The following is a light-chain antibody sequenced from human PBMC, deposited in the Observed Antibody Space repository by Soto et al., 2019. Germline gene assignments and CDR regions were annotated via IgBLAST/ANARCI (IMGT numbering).Light chain of an antibody. V-gene: IGLV1-40*01. CDR1: NSNIGAGFG. CDR3: QSFDINVLGLI. Sequence: QSVLTQPPSVSGAPGQRVAISCTGSNSNIGAGFGVQWYQQFPRTAPRLLIYNNTNRPSGVPDRFSASKSGTSASLAITGLRAEDEADYYCQSFDINVLGLIFGVGTKLTVL. CDR2: NNT. J-gene: IGLJ2*01.